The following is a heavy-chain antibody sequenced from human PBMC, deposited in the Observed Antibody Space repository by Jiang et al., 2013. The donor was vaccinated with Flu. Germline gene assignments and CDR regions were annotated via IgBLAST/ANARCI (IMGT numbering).Heavy chain of an antibody. CDR1: GGSISSSSYY. CDR3: ARLPGQYDFWSGYYNSTNYYYMDV. D-gene: IGHD3-3*01. Sequence: PGLVKPSETLSLTCTVSGGSISSSSYYWGWIRQPPGKGLEWIGSIYYSGSTYYNPSLKSRVTISVDTSKNQFSLKLSSVTAADTAVYYCARLPGQYDFWSGYYNSTNYYYMDVWGKGTTVTVSS. V-gene: IGHV4-39*01. CDR2: IYYSGST. J-gene: IGHJ6*03.